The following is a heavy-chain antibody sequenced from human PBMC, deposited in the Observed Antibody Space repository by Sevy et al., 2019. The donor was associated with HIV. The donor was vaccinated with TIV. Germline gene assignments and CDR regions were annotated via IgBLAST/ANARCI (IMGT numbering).Heavy chain of an antibody. CDR3: ARYTNFNSGYSYGFDF. CDR2: IYYSGSA. Sequence: SETLSLTCTVSGGSVSSGDYYWGWVRQPPGKGLEWIGSIYYSGSAYYNPSLTRRVTISVDTSKNQFSLKLSSVTAADTAVYYCARYTNFNSGYSYGFDFWGQGALVTVSS. CDR1: GGSVSSGDYY. V-gene: IGHV4-30-4*01. D-gene: IGHD5-18*01. J-gene: IGHJ4*02.